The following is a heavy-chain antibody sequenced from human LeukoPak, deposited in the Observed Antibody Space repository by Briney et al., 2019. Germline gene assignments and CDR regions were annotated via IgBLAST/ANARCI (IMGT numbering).Heavy chain of an antibody. Sequence: PGGSLRLSCAASGFTFSSYSMNWVRQAPGEGLEWVSSISSSGSFIYYADSVKGRFTISRDNAKDSLFLQMNSLRAEDTAIYYCARDPRIYCTNGICRDDYFDNWGQGTLVTVSS. J-gene: IGHJ4*02. D-gene: IGHD2-8*01. V-gene: IGHV3-21*01. CDR3: ARDPRIYCTNGICRDDYFDN. CDR2: ISSSGSFI. CDR1: GFTFSSYS.